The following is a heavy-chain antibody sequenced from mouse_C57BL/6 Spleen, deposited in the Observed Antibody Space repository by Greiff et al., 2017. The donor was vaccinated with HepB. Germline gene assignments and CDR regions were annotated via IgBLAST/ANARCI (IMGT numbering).Heavy chain of an antibody. V-gene: IGHV1-69*01. D-gene: IGHD3-2*02. CDR1: GYTFTSYW. CDR3: ARAGSSGYEGVYFDY. Sequence: QVQLQQSGAELVMPGASVKLSCKASGYTFTSYWMHWVKQRPGQGLEWIGEIDPSDSYTNYNQKFKGKSTLTVDKSSSTAYMQLSSLTSEDSAVYYCARAGSSGYEGVYFDYWGQGTTLTVSS. CDR2: IDPSDSYT. J-gene: IGHJ2*01.